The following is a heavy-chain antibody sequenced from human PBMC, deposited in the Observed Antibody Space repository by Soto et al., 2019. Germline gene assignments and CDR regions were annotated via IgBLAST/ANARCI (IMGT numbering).Heavy chain of an antibody. CDR2: IYYNGST. J-gene: IGHJ4*02. Sequence: PSETLSLTCIVSGGSISTYFWTWIRQPLGKGLEWIGYIYYNGSTNYNPSLKSRVTISVDTSKNQFSLKLSSVTAADTAVYYCARAGAAAGTYFDYWGQGTLVTVSS. D-gene: IGHD6-13*01. CDR1: GGSISTYF. CDR3: ARAGAAAGTYFDY. V-gene: IGHV4-59*01.